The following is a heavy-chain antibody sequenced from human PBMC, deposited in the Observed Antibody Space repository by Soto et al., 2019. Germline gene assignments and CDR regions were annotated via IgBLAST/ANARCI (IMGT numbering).Heavy chain of an antibody. Sequence: ASVKVSCKASGYTFTTYSMHWVRQAPGQRLEWMGWIHAGNGNTEHSQKFQGRVTTTRDTSAGTAYLELGSLRSEDTAVYYCARAACSSTSCYNYYAYGMDVWGQGTAVTV. CDR2: IHAGNGNT. D-gene: IGHD2-2*01. CDR1: GYTFTTYS. J-gene: IGHJ6*02. V-gene: IGHV1-3*01. CDR3: ARAACSSTSCYNYYAYGMDV.